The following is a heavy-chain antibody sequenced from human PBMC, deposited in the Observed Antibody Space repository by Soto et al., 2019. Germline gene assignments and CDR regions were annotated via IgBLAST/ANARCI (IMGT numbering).Heavy chain of an antibody. V-gene: IGHV3-30-3*01. CDR3: ARDTAGLEQLVHFDY. CDR2: ISYDGSNK. D-gene: IGHD6-6*01. J-gene: IGHJ4*02. CDR1: GFTFSSYA. Sequence: LRLSCAASGFTFSSYAMHWVRQAPGKGLEWVAVISYDGSNKYYADSVKGRFTISRDNSKNTLYLQMNSLRAEDTAVYYCARDTAGLEQLVHFDYWGQGTLVTVSS.